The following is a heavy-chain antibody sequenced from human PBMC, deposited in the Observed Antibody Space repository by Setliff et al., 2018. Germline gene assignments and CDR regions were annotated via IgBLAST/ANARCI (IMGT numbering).Heavy chain of an antibody. CDR3: ARVSRTIVAARGFDY. V-gene: IGHV1-69*06. CDR2: IIPLFETT. Sequence: SVKVSCKASGYTFTGYYMHWVRQAPGQGLEWMGRIIPLFETTDYVEKFQGRVTITADKSTSTAYMELSRLTSEDTAVYYCARVSRTIVAARGFDYWGQGTLVTVSS. J-gene: IGHJ4*02. D-gene: IGHD1-26*01. CDR1: GYTFTGYY.